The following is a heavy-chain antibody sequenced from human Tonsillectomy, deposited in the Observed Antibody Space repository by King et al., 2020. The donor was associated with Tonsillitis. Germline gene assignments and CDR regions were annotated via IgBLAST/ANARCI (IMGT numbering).Heavy chain of an antibody. CDR3: ARRGGTTGPFDY. D-gene: IGHD1-7*01. CDR1: GGSISSSNYF. V-gene: IGHV4-39*01. J-gene: IGHJ4*02. CDR2: IYYSGST. Sequence: QLQESGPGLVKPSETLSLTCTVSGGSISSSNYFWGWIRQPPGKGLEWIGSIYYSGSTYYNPSLKSRVTISVDTSKKQFSVKVRSVTAADTAVYYCARRGGTTGPFDYWGQGTLVTVSS.